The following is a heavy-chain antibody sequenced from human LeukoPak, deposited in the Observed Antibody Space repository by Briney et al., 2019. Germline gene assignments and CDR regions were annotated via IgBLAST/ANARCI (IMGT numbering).Heavy chain of an antibody. CDR3: ARSLLYNSGWYGRNYYYGMDI. D-gene: IGHD6-19*01. V-gene: IGHV1-2*02. Sequence: ASVKVSCKASGYTFTGYYIHWVRQAPGQGLEWMGWINPDRGGTNVAQKFQGRVTMTRATSISTAYMDLSRLRSDDTAVYYCARSLLYNSGWYGRNYYYGMDIWGQGTTVTVS. CDR2: INPDRGGT. CDR1: GYTFTGYY. J-gene: IGHJ6*02.